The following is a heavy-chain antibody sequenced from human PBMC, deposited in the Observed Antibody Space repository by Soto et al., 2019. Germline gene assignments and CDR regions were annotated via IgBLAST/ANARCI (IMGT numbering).Heavy chain of an antibody. J-gene: IGHJ4*02. CDR3: ARGNCSGDTCFFGGTR. Sequence: EVQLAESGGGLVQPGGSLRLSCAASGFTFSGHWMHWVRQAPGKGLVWLSRINSGGSRTNYADSVKGRFTISRDNAKNTFYLEMNSLRVEDTAVYYCARGNCSGDTCFFGGTRWGQGTLVTVSS. D-gene: IGHD2-15*01. CDR2: INSGGSRT. V-gene: IGHV3-74*01. CDR1: GFTFSGHW.